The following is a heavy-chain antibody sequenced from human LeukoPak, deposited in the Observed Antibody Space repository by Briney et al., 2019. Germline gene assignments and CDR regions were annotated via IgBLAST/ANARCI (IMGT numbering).Heavy chain of an antibody. Sequence: GSSVTVSCTASGGTFSSYAISWVRQAPGQGLEWMGIINPSGGSTSYAQKFQGRVTMTRDTSTSTVYMELSSLRSEDTAVYYCARGALVVVVAATPGNWFDPWGQGTLVTVSS. CDR1: GGTFSSYA. CDR3: ARGALVVVVAATPGNWFDP. CDR2: INPSGGST. V-gene: IGHV1-46*01. D-gene: IGHD2-15*01. J-gene: IGHJ5*02.